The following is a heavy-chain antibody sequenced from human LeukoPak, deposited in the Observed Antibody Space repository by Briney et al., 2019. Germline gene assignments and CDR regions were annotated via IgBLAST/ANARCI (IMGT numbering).Heavy chain of an antibody. Sequence: GGSLSLSCTASGFTLRAYNMNWVRQAPGKGLEWISYISSGSGAMYYADSVKGRFTISRDNAKNSLYLQMNGLRDEDTAEYYCARVFCGFSSGGDYWGQGTLVTVSS. D-gene: IGHD2-15*01. CDR2: ISSGSGAM. CDR3: ARVFCGFSSGGDY. V-gene: IGHV3-48*02. CDR1: GFTLRAYN. J-gene: IGHJ4*02.